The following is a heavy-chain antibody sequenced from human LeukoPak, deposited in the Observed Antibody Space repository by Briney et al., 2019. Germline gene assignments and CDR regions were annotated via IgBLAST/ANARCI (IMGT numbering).Heavy chain of an antibody. Sequence: GGSLRLXCAASGFTFSSYAMHWVRQAPGKGLEYVSAISSNGGSTYYANSVKGRFTISRDNSKNTLYLQMGSLRAEDMAVYYCARAPPYYYDSSGYYGAYYYYMDVWGKGTTVTVSS. J-gene: IGHJ6*03. V-gene: IGHV3-64*01. D-gene: IGHD3-22*01. CDR3: ARAPPYYYDSSGYYGAYYYYMDV. CDR2: ISSNGGST. CDR1: GFTFSSYA.